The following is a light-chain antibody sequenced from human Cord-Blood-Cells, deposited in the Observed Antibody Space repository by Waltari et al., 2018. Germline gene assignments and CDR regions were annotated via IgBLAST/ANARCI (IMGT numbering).Light chain of an antibody. CDR3: QQYYSTPWT. CDR1: RSVIYSSNNKNY. Sequence: DIVMSQSPASLAVSLGVRATHNCKSRRSVIYSSNNKNYLAWYQQKPGQPPKLLMYGASTRESGVPDRFSGSGSGTDFTLTISSLQAEDVAVYYCQQYYSTPWTFGQGTKVEIK. V-gene: IGKV4-1*01. J-gene: IGKJ1*01. CDR2: GAS.